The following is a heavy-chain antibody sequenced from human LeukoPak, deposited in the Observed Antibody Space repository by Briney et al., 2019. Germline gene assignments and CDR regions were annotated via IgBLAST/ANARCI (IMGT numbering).Heavy chain of an antibody. V-gene: IGHV3-23*01. D-gene: IGHD3-3*01. CDR3: AKADYDFWSGYDY. CDR2: ISGSGGST. Sequence: GGSLRLSCAASGFTFSSYAMSWVRQAPGKGLEWVSAISGSGGSTYHADSVKGRFTISRDNPKNTLYLQMNSLRAEDTAVYYCAKADYDFWSGYDYWGQGTLVTVSS. CDR1: GFTFSSYA. J-gene: IGHJ4*02.